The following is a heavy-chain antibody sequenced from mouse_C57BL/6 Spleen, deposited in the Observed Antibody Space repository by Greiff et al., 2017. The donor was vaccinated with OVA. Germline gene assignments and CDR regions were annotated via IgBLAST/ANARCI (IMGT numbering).Heavy chain of an antibody. CDR3: ATYYGSSSFAY. Sequence: EVQLQQSGPELVKPGASVKLPCKASGYTFTDYNMDWVKQSHGKSLEWIGDINPNNGGTIYNQKFKGKATLTVDKSSSTAYMELRSLTSEDTAVYYCATYYGSSSFAYWGQGTLVTVSA. D-gene: IGHD1-1*01. J-gene: IGHJ3*01. CDR2: INPNNGGT. CDR1: GYTFTDYN. V-gene: IGHV1-18*01.